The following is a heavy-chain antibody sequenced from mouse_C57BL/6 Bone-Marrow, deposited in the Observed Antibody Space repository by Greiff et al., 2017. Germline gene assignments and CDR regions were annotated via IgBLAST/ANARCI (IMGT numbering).Heavy chain of an antibody. Sequence: QVQLQQPGAELVKPGASVKLSCKASGYTFTSYWMHWVKQSPGRGLEWIGRIDPNSGGTKYNEKFKSKDTMTVDKPSSTAYMQLRSLTSEDSAVYYCARSYYSHRAWLAYWGQGTLVTVSA. CDR1: GYTFTSYW. V-gene: IGHV1-72*01. J-gene: IGHJ3*01. D-gene: IGHD2-12*01. CDR2: IDPNSGGT. CDR3: ARSYYSHRAWLAY.